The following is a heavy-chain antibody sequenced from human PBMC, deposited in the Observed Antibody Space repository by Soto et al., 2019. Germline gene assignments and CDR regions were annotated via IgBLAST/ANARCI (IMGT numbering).Heavy chain of an antibody. CDR1: GFPFNTHG. Sequence: PGGSLRLSCGASGFPFNTHGMAWGRQAPGKGLEWVSGISGGGDRTQYADGVKGRFTISRDNSKNTVDLQMTSLRAEDTATYYCAKTATYDYVWGDYRYFFDHWGQGTVVTVSS. CDR2: ISGGGDRT. V-gene: IGHV3-23*01. CDR3: AKTATYDYVWGDYRYFFDH. D-gene: IGHD3-16*02. J-gene: IGHJ4*02.